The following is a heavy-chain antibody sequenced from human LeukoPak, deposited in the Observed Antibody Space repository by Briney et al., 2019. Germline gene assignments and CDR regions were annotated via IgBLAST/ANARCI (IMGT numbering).Heavy chain of an antibody. V-gene: IGHV1-69*01. CDR1: GDTFSSYA. CDR3: ARNRAYCSGGSCYWVWFDP. D-gene: IGHD2-15*01. Sequence: RASVKVSCKASGDTFSSYAISWVRQAPGQGLEWMGGIVPIFGTANYAQKFQGRVTITADESTSTAYMELSSLRSEDTAVYYCARNRAYCSGGSCYWVWFDPWGQGTLVTVSS. CDR2: IVPIFGTA. J-gene: IGHJ5*02.